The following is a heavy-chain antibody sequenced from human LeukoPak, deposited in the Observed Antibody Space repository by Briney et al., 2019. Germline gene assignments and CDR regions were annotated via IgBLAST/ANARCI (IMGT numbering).Heavy chain of an antibody. Sequence: TPSETLSLTCTVSGGSISSGGYYWSWIRQHPGKGLEWIGYIYYSGSTYYNPSLKGRVTISVDTSKNQFSLKLSSVTAADTAVYYCAREPRSRYCSSTSCYLFDYWGQGTLVTVSS. V-gene: IGHV4-31*03. CDR3: AREPRSRYCSSTSCYLFDY. CDR1: GGSISSGGYY. CDR2: IYYSGST. D-gene: IGHD2-2*01. J-gene: IGHJ4*02.